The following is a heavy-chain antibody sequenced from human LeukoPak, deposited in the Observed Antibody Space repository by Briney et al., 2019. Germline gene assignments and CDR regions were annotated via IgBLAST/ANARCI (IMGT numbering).Heavy chain of an antibody. Sequence: ASVKVSCKASGGTFSNYAIGWVRQAPGQGLEWMGGVIPIFSTANYAQKFQGRVTITADESTSTAYMELSSLRSEDTAVYYCARAKSGGTAMALFDYWGQGTLVTVSS. CDR2: VIPIFSTA. J-gene: IGHJ4*02. D-gene: IGHD5-18*01. CDR1: GGTFSNYA. V-gene: IGHV1-69*13. CDR3: ARAKSGGTAMALFDY.